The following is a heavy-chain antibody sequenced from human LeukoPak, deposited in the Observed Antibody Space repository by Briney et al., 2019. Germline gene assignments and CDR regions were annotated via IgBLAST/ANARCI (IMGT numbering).Heavy chain of an antibody. Sequence: GGSLRLSCAASGFTFSSYAMSWVRQAPGKGLGWVSAISGSGGSTYYADSVKGRFTISRDNSKNTLYLQMNSLRAEDTAVYYCAKGYCSSTSCYYYYYGMDVWGQGTTVTVSS. CDR3: AKGYCSSTSCYYYYYGMDV. D-gene: IGHD2-2*01. CDR2: ISGSGGST. CDR1: GFTFSSYA. J-gene: IGHJ6*02. V-gene: IGHV3-23*01.